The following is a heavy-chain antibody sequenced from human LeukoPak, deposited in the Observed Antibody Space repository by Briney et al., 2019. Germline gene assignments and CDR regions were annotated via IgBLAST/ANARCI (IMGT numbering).Heavy chain of an antibody. CDR2: ISAYNDNT. Sequence: ASVKVSCNASGYTSTSYGISWGRQAPGQGLEGMGWISAYNDNTNYAQKLQGRVTMTTDTFTNTAYMELRSLRSDDTAVYYCARDDLHGDLDFDYWGQGTLVTVSS. CDR1: GYTSTSYG. D-gene: IGHD4-17*01. V-gene: IGHV1-18*04. CDR3: ARDDLHGDLDFDY. J-gene: IGHJ4*02.